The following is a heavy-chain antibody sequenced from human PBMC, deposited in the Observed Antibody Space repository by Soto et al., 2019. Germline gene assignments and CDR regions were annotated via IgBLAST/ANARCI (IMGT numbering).Heavy chain of an antibody. D-gene: IGHD3-22*01. V-gene: IGHV4-61*01. J-gene: IGHJ4*02. CDR3: ASLSAGYYYDSSGYYFDY. Sequence: SSTLSLTCTVSVDSVSSGNYYCSWIRHPPGKGLEWIGSIYFTGNTNYNPSLKSRVTISVDTSKSQFSLKLSSVTAADTAVYYCASLSAGYYYDSSGYYFDYWGQGTLVPVSS. CDR2: IYFTGNT. CDR1: VDSVSSGNYY.